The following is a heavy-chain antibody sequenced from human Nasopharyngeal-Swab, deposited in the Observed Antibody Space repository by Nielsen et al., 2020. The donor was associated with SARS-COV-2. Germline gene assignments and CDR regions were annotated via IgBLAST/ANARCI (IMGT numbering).Heavy chain of an antibody. CDR3: ARGNGSYKEILFDY. D-gene: IGHD1-26*01. CDR2: ISYDGSNK. CDR1: GFTLSSYG. V-gene: IGHV3-30*03. Sequence: GGSLRLSCAASGFTLSSYGMHWVRQAPGKGLEWVAVISYDGSNKYYADSVKGRFTISRDNSKNTLYLQMNSLRAEDTAVYYCARGNGSYKEILFDYWGQGTLVTVSS. J-gene: IGHJ4*02.